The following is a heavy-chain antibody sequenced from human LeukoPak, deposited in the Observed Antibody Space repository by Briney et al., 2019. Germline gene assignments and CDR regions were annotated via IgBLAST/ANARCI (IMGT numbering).Heavy chain of an antibody. D-gene: IGHD2-15*01. Sequence: SETLSLTCAVYGGSFSGYYGSWIRQPPGKGLEWIGEINHSGSTNYNPSLKSRVTISVDTSKNQFSLKLSSVTAADTAVYYCARGLGYCSGGSCYGPYYYYYGMDVWGQGTTVTVSS. V-gene: IGHV4-34*01. CDR3: ARGLGYCSGGSCYGPYYYYYGMDV. CDR2: INHSGST. J-gene: IGHJ6*02. CDR1: GGSFSGYY.